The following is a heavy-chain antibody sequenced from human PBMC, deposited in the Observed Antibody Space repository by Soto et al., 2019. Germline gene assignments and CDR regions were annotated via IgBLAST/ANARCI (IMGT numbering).Heavy chain of an antibody. CDR1: GDTFASFG. J-gene: IGHJ4*02. V-gene: IGHV1-18*01. CDR3: ARDQESITDRILQY. Sequence: ASVKVSCKASGDTFASFGFSWARQAPGQGLEWLGWISAYNGNTHYAQKVRDRVTLTTDTSTNTAYMELRSLTSDDTAVYYCARDQESITDRILQYWGQGTRVTVSS. D-gene: IGHD3-10*01. CDR2: ISAYNGNT.